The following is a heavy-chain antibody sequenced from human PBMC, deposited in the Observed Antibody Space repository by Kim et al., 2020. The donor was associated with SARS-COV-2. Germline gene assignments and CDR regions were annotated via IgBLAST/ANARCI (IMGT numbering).Heavy chain of an antibody. J-gene: IGHJ3*02. CDR1: GGSISSYY. CDR2: IYYSGST. CDR3: ASYPGPLTVLNGDAFDI. V-gene: IGHV4-59*01. D-gene: IGHD3-9*01. Sequence: SETLSLTCTVSGGSISSYYWSWIRQPPGKGLEWIGYIYYSGSTNYNPSLKSRVTISVDTSKNQFSLKLSSVTAADTAVYYCASYPGPLTVLNGDAFDIWGQGTMVTVSS.